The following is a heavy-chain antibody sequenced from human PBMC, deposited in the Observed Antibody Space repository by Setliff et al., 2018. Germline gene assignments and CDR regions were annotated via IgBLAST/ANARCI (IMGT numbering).Heavy chain of an antibody. CDR1: GGSISSHY. D-gene: IGHD6-13*01. CDR2: MYYHNAYI. CDR3: ASARGPSGIAGRGNYNSMDV. V-gene: IGHV4-59*11. J-gene: IGHJ6*03. Sequence: KTSETLSLTCTVSGGSISSHYWTWIRQPPGKGLEWIGYMYYHNAYINYNPSLLSRVTISMDASKNQISLKLSSVTAADTAVYYCASARGPSGIAGRGNYNSMDVWGKGTTVTVSS.